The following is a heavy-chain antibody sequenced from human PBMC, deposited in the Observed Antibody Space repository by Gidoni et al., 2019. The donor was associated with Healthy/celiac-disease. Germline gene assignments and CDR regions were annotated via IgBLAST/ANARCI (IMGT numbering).Heavy chain of an antibody. V-gene: IGHV3-9*01. CDR3: AKDSTTDYYYYMDV. CDR1: GFTFDDYA. CDR2: ISWNSGSI. J-gene: IGHJ6*03. D-gene: IGHD4-4*01. Sequence: EVQLVESGGGLVQPGRSLRLSCAASGFTFDDYAMHWVRQGPGKGLECVSGISWNSGSIGYSDSVKGRFTISRDNAKNSLYLQMNSLRAEDTALYYCAKDSTTDYYYYMDVWGKGTTVTVSS.